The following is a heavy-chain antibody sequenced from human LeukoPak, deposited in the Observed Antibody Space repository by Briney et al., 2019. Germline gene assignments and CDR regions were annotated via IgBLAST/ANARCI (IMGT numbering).Heavy chain of an antibody. CDR2: ISYSGST. J-gene: IGHJ6*02. Sequence: PSESLSLTCAVSGGSISDYYWSWIRQSPGNGLECVGYISYSGSTNYNPSLKNRVTLSVHTSKDQFSLKLSSVTAVDTAVYYCARDLGYSLVRGVISSYYYGMDVWGQGTTVTVSS. V-gene: IGHV4-59*01. CDR1: GGSISDYY. D-gene: IGHD3-10*01. CDR3: ARDLGYSLVRGVISSYYYGMDV.